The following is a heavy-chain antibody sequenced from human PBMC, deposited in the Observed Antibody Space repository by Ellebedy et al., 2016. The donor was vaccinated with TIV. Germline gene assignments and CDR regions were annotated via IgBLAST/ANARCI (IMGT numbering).Heavy chain of an antibody. CDR3: VKHIGRDYGDRMDY. V-gene: IGHV3-23*01. CDR2: ISGNGGST. CDR1: GFTFRNYA. D-gene: IGHD4-17*01. J-gene: IGHJ4*02. Sequence: GESLKISCAASGFTFRNYAMSWVRQTPEKRLEWVSAISGNGGSTYSPDSVRGRFTISRDNSKTTLYLQMNSLRAEHTAIYYCVKHIGRDYGDRMDYWGQGTLVTVSS.